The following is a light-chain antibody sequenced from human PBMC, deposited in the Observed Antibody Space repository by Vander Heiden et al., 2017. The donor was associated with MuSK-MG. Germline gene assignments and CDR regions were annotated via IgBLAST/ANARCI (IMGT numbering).Light chain of an antibody. V-gene: IGLV1-44*01. J-gene: IGLJ1*01. CDR3: AAWDDSLNALV. Sequence: QSLLTRPPSASGAPAPRFVISCSGLTANCGATIVNWYQHFPGTAPKFLIYRNDQRASGFPDRCSASKSGTSASLASSGLQSEDEDDYYCAAWDDSLNALVFGAGTKVTVL. CDR1: TANCGATI. CDR2: RND.